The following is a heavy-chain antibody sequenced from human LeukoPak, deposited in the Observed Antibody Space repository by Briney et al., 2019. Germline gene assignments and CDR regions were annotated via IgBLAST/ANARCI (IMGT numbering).Heavy chain of an antibody. Sequence: GGSLRLSCAASGFTFSNDAMGWVRQAPGKGLEWVSGISAGGESTYYADSVKGRFTISRDNSKNTLYLQMISLRAEDTAVYYCVKVYGSGRYYFPDYWGQGTLVTVSS. J-gene: IGHJ4*02. CDR2: ISAGGEST. V-gene: IGHV3-23*01. CDR3: VKVYGSGRYYFPDY. D-gene: IGHD3-10*01. CDR1: GFTFSNDA.